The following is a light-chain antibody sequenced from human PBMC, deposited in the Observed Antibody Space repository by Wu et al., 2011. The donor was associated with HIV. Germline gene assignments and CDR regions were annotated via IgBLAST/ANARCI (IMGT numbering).Light chain of an antibody. Sequence: PGTLSLSPGERATLSCRASQSVSSSYIAWYQQKPGQAPRLLIYGAASRATGIPDRFSGSGSGTDFTLTISRLEPEDIAVYYCQQYGSSPYTFGQGTKLETK. V-gene: IGKV3-20*01. CDR2: GAA. CDR1: QSVSSSY. J-gene: IGKJ2*01. CDR3: QQYGSSPYT.